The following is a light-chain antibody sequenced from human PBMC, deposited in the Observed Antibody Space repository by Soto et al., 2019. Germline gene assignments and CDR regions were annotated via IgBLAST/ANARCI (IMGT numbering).Light chain of an antibody. Sequence: DIQMTQFPSSLSASVGDRVTITCRASQNIINFLNWYQQKPGKAPNLLIYGASSLQSGYPSRFSGSGSGTDFTLTIANLQPEDFATYFCQQSYSTPYTFGQGTELEI. J-gene: IGKJ2*01. V-gene: IGKV1-39*01. CDR3: QQSYSTPYT. CDR1: QNIINF. CDR2: GAS.